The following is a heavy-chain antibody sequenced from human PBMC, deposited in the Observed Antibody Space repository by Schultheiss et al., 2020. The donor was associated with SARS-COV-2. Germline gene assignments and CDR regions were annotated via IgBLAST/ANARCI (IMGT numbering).Heavy chain of an antibody. V-gene: IGHV4-4*02. CDR2: IYHGGAT. CDR1: GGSITSENW. J-gene: IGHJ6*02. D-gene: IGHD6-19*01. Sequence: SETLSLTCSVSGGSITSENWWTWVRQPPGKGLEWIGLIYHGGATTYNPSLKSRVTISVDKSNNQFSLDLYSVTAADTAVYFCSRVPPMAVVDLYYYGMDVWGQGASVTVSS. CDR3: SRVPPMAVVDLYYYGMDV.